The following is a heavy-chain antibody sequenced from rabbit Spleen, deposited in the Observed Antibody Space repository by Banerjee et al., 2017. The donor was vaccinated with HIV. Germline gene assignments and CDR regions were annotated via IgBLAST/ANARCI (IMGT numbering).Heavy chain of an antibody. CDR3: ARDLDTVIGWNFGW. V-gene: IGHV1S40*01. J-gene: IGHJ4*01. Sequence: QSLEESGGDLVKPGASLTLTCTASGLDFSSSHWICWVRQAPGKGLEWIACIHAGGSGNTYYASWAKGRFTFSKTSSTTVTLQMTSLTAADTATYFCARDLDTVIGWNFGWWGPGTLVTVS. D-gene: IGHD1-1*01. CDR2: IHAGGSGNT. CDR1: GLDFSSSHW.